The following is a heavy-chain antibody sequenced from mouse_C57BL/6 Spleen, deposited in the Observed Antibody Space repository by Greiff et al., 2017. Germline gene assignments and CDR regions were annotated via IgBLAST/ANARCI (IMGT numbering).Heavy chain of an antibody. CDR2: ISYSGST. D-gene: IGHD1-1*01. Sequence: EVKLVESGPGMVKPSQSLSLTCTVTGYSITSGYDWHWIRHFPGNKLEWMGYISYSGSTNYNPSLKSRISITHDTSKNHFFLKLNSVTTEDTATYYCARGGTTVVLDYWGQGTSVTVSS. CDR1: GYSITSGYD. CDR3: ARGGTTVVLDY. J-gene: IGHJ4*01. V-gene: IGHV3-1*01.